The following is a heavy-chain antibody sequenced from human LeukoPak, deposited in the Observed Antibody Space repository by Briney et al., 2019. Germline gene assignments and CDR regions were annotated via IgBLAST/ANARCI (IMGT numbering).Heavy chain of an antibody. J-gene: IGHJ3*01. CDR2: IRFDGTNK. Sequence: GGSLRLSCAASGFNFSSYGMHWVRQAPGKGLEWVTFIRFDGTNKYYADSVKGRFTISRDNSKNILYLQMNSLRGDDTAVYYCAKPASMGATSSAFGFWGQGTMVSVSS. D-gene: IGHD3-16*01. V-gene: IGHV3-30*02. CDR1: GFNFSSYG. CDR3: AKPASMGATSSAFGF.